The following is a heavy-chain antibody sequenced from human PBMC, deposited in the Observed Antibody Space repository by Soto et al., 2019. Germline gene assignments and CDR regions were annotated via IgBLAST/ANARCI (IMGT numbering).Heavy chain of an antibody. J-gene: IGHJ4*02. CDR2: IYHTGST. Sequence: SETLSLTCAVSGGSISSTNWWTWVRQPPGKGLEWIGEIYHTGSTKYNPSLKNRVTISVDTSKNQFSLKLNSMTAADTAVYYCARVYYYDSSGYWYYFDYWGQGTLVTVSS. D-gene: IGHD3-22*01. CDR1: GGSISSTNW. V-gene: IGHV4-4*02. CDR3: ARVYYYDSSGYWYYFDY.